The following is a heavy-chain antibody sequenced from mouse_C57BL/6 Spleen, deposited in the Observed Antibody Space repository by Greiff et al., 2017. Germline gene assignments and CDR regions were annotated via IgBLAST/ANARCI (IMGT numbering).Heavy chain of an antibody. J-gene: IGHJ1*03. Sequence: QVQLQQSGPELVKPGASVKISCTASGYAFSSSWLNWVKQRPGKGLEWIGRIYPGDGDPNYNGKFKGTATLTADKSSSTAYMQLSSLTSEDSAVYFCARRYGNYPLWYFDVWGTGTTVTVSS. CDR3: ARRYGNYPLWYFDV. CDR2: IYPGDGDP. V-gene: IGHV1-82*01. D-gene: IGHD2-1*01. CDR1: GYAFSSSW.